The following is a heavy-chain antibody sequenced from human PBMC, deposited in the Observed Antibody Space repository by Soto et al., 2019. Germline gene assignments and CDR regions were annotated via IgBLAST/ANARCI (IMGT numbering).Heavy chain of an antibody. Sequence: SVKVSCKASGGTFSSYAISWVRQAPGQGLEWMGGIIPIFGTANYAQKFQGRVTITADESTSTAYMELSSLRSEDTAVYYCASRIGYSYGFDYWGQGTLVTVAS. D-gene: IGHD5-18*01. CDR2: IIPIFGTA. CDR3: ASRIGYSYGFDY. CDR1: GGTFSSYA. V-gene: IGHV1-69*13. J-gene: IGHJ4*02.